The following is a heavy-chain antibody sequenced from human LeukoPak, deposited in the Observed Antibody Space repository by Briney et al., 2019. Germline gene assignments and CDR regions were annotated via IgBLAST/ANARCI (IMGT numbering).Heavy chain of an antibody. CDR2: ISYDGGNK. D-gene: IGHD2-8*01. Sequence: SGGSLRLSCAASGFTFSSYGMHWVRQAPGKGLEWVAVISYDGGNKYYADSVKGRFTISRDNSKNTLYLQMNSLRAEDTAVYYCARDQYCTNGVCYTERYTFDYWGQGTLVTVSS. CDR3: ARDQYCTNGVCYTERYTFDY. CDR1: GFTFSSYG. V-gene: IGHV3-30*19. J-gene: IGHJ4*02.